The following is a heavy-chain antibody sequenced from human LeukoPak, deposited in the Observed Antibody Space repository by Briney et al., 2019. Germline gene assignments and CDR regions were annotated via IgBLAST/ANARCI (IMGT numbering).Heavy chain of an antibody. CDR3: ARGLNDYSNVYFQH. CDR2: IYTSGST. CDR1: GGSISSSNW. V-gene: IGHV4-4*02. D-gene: IGHD4-11*01. Sequence: MPSETLSLTCAVSGGSISSSNWWSWVRQPPGKGLEWIGRIYTSGSTNYNPSLKSRVTISVDTSKNQFSLKLSSVTAADTAVYYCARGLNDYSNVYFQHWGQGTLVTVSS. J-gene: IGHJ1*01.